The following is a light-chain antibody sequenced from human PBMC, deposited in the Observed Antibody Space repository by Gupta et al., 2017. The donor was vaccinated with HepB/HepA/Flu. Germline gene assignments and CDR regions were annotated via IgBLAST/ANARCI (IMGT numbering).Light chain of an antibody. J-gene: IGLJ2*01. CDR2: YDS. CDR3: QGWDSSSDHHVV. CDR1: NIGSKS. Sequence: SYVLTQPPSVSVAPGKTARLTCGGNNIGSKSVHWYQQKPGQAPVLVIYYDSDRPSGIPERFSGSNSGNTATLTISRVEAGDEADYYCQGWDSSSDHHVVFGGGTKLTVL. V-gene: IGLV3-21*04.